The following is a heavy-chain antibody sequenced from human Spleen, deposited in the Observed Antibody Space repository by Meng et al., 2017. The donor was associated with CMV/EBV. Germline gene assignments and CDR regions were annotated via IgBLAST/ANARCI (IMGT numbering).Heavy chain of an antibody. J-gene: IGHJ5*02. Sequence: ASVKVSCKASGYTFTSYYMHWVRQAPGQGLEWMGIINPSGGSTSYAQKFQGRVTMTRDTSTSTVYMELSSLRSDDTAVYYCARNPSHTGWFDPWGQGTLVTVSS. CDR1: GYTFTSYY. CDR3: ARNPSHTGWFDP. CDR2: INPSGGST. D-gene: IGHD2-8*02. V-gene: IGHV1-46*01.